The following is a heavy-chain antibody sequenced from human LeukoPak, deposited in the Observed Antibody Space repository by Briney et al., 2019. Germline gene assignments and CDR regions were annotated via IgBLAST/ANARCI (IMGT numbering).Heavy chain of an antibody. CDR1: GVTFSSYW. CDR3: VRDAWMASTPLDY. V-gene: IGHV3-74*01. Sequence: GGSLRLSCAASGVTFSSYWMHWVRQAPGKGLVWVSRVSSDGSSTTYADSVRGRFTVSRDNTKNTLYLQMNALRAEDTAVYYCVRDAWMASTPLDYWGQGTLVTVSS. J-gene: IGHJ4*02. D-gene: IGHD5-24*01. CDR2: VSSDGSST.